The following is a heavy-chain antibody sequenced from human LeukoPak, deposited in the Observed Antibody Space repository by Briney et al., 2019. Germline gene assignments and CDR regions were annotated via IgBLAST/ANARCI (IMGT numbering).Heavy chain of an antibody. V-gene: IGHV1-18*01. CDR1: GYTFTSYG. CDR2: ISAYNGNT. J-gene: IGHJ4*02. D-gene: IGHD3-22*01. CDR3: ARGALYNYYDVYYFDY. Sequence: ASVKVSCKASGYTFTSYGISWVRQAPGQGLEWMGWISAYNGNTNYAQKLQGRVTMTTDTSTSTAYMELRSLRSDDTAVYYCARGALYNYYDVYYFDYWGQGTLVTVSS.